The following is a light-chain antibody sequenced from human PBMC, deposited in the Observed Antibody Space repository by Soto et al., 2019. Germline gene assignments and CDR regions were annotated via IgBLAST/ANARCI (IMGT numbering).Light chain of an antibody. CDR3: CSSVGCPNWV. Sequence: QSALTQPASVSGSPGQSITISCTGTSSDVGICNCVSWYQQHPGKAPTLMIYEVNKWPSGVSNRFSGSKSGNTASLTISGLQAEDEADYYCCSSVGCPNWVFGGGTKLTVL. J-gene: IGLJ3*02. V-gene: IGLV2-23*02. CDR1: SSDVGICNC. CDR2: EVN.